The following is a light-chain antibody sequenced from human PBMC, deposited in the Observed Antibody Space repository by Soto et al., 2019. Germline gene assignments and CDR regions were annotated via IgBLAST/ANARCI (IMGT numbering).Light chain of an antibody. CDR3: QQYGSSPTWT. J-gene: IGKJ1*01. V-gene: IGKV3-20*01. CDR2: GAS. CDR1: QSVSSSY. Sequence: EIVLTQSACTLSLSPGERATLSWRASQSVSSSYLAWYQQKPGQAPRLLIYGASSRATGIPDRFSGSGSGTDFTLTISRLEPEDFAVYYCQQYGSSPTWTFGQGTKVDIK.